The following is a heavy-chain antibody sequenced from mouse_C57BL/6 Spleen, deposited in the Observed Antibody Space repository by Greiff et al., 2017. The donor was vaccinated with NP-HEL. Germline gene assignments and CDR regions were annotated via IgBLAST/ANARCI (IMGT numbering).Heavy chain of an antibody. CDR3: AGGGAYYDYDELDY. D-gene: IGHD2-4*01. Sequence: QVQLQQPGAELVKPGASVKLSCKASGYTFTSYWMHWVKQRPGRGLEWIGRIDPNSGGTKYNEKFKSKATLPVTKPSSTAYMRLSSLQSGTFAVNYWAGGGAYYDYDELDYWGQGTTLTVSS. J-gene: IGHJ2*01. CDR1: GYTFTSYW. CDR2: IDPNSGGT. V-gene: IGHV1-72*01.